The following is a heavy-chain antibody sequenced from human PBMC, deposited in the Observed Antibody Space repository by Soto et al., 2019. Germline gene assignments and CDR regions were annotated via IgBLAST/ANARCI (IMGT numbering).Heavy chain of an antibody. D-gene: IGHD3-10*01. V-gene: IGHV3-23*01. Sequence: GSLRLSCLASVFTLSDFAMTWVRQVPGRGLEWVASLDGAGGSTYYAESVMGRFSISRDNSQNTLFLQMKRLTVDDTAIYYCAAPRDEYGSGVSWFTYGMDIWGQGTTVTVS. CDR1: VFTLSDFA. J-gene: IGHJ6*02. CDR3: AAPRDEYGSGVSWFTYGMDI. CDR2: LDGAGGST.